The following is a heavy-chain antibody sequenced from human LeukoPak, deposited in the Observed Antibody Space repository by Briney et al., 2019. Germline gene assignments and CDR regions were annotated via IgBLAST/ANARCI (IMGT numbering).Heavy chain of an antibody. CDR3: TTTVYYYYYYMDV. V-gene: IGHV3-15*01. CDR1: GFTFSNAW. J-gene: IGHJ6*03. CDR2: IKSKTDGGTT. Sequence: PGGSLRLSCAASGFTFSNAWMSWVRQAPGKGLEWVGRIKSKTDGGTTDYAAPVKGRFTTSRDDSKNTLYLQMNSLKTEDTAVYYCTTTVYYYYYYMDVWGKGTTVTVSS.